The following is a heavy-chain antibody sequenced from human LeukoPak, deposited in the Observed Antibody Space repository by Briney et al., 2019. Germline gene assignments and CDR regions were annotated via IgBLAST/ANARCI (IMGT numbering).Heavy chain of an antibody. CDR3: AKGYSGSSYYFDF. CDR1: GGSFSGYY. J-gene: IGHJ4*02. CDR2: IYYSGGT. V-gene: IGHV4-59*01. Sequence: PSETLSLTCAVYGGSFSGYYWSWIRQPPGKGLEWIGYIYYSGGTNYNPSLKSRVTISVDTSKNQFSLKLSSVTAADTAVYYCAKGYSGSSYYFDFWGQGTLVTVSS. D-gene: IGHD1-26*01.